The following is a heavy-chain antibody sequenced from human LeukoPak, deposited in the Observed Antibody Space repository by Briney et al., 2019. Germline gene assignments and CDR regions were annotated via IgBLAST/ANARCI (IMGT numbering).Heavy chain of an antibody. J-gene: IGHJ4*02. V-gene: IGHV3-30*03. D-gene: IGHD3-22*01. CDR1: GFTFSSYG. CDR2: ISYDGSNK. Sequence: PGGSLRLSCAASGFTFSSYGMHWVRQAPGKGLEWVAVISYDGSNKYYADSVKGRFIISRDNSKNTLYLQMNSLRAEDTAVYYCTGSSGYYYPDYWGQGTLVTVSS. CDR3: TGSSGYYYPDY.